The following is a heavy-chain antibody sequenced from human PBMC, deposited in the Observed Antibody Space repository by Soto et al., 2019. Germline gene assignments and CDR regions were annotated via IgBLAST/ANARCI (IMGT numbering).Heavy chain of an antibody. V-gene: IGHV2-5*02. Sequence: QITLEESGPTRVKPTQSLALTCTFSGFSLSTSGVGVGWVRQPPGKALEWLALIYWDDDKRYSPSLQSRLTITKDTDKNQVVIIMINMDPVYTATYYCAHSSWTGTKAYFDYWGQGTLVTVSS. D-gene: IGHD1-1*01. CDR2: IYWDDDK. CDR1: GFSLSTSGVG. CDR3: AHSSWTGTKAYFDY. J-gene: IGHJ4*02.